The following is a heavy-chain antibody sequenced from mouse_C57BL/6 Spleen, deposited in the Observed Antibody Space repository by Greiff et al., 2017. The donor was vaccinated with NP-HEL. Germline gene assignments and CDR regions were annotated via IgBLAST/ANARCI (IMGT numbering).Heavy chain of an antibody. Sequence: EVQLQQSGTVLARPGASVKMSCKTSGYTFTSYWMHWVKQRPGQGLEWIGAIYPGNSDTSYNQKFKGKAKLTAVTSASTAYMELSSLTNEDSAVYYCTIYYGSSYARGYFDYWGQGTTLTVSS. CDR2: IYPGNSDT. V-gene: IGHV1-5*01. CDR3: TIYYGSSYARGYFDY. CDR1: GYTFTSYW. D-gene: IGHD1-1*01. J-gene: IGHJ2*01.